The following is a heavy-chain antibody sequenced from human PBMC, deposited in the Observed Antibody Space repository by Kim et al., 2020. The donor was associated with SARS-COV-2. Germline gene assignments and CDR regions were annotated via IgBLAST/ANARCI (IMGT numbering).Heavy chain of an antibody. Sequence: SVKVSCKASGGTFSSYAISWVRQAPGQGLEWMGRIIPILGIANYAQKFQGRVTITADISTSTANMELSSLRSEDTAVYYCAREYSDSSGYYAYWGQGSL. V-gene: IGHV1-69*04. CDR3: AREYSDSSGYYAY. D-gene: IGHD3-22*01. J-gene: IGHJ4*02. CDR2: IIPILGIA. CDR1: GGTFSSYA.